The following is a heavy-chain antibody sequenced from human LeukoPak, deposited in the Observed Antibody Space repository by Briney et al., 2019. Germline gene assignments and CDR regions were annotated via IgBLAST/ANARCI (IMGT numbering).Heavy chain of an antibody. V-gene: IGHV3-23*01. Sequence: GGSLRLSCAASGFTFSSYAMYWVRQASGKGLEWVSAISGSGGRTYYADSVKGRFTISRDNSKNTLYLQMDSLRAEDTAVYYCAKSAYYDSSGFYREYYFDYWGQGTLVTVSS. CDR3: AKSAYYDSSGFYREYYFDY. CDR2: ISGSGGRT. J-gene: IGHJ4*02. CDR1: GFTFSSYA. D-gene: IGHD3-22*01.